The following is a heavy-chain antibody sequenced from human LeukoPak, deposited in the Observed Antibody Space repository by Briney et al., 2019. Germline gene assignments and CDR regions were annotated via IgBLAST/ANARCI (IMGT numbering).Heavy chain of an antibody. D-gene: IGHD4-17*01. CDR1: GFTFSSYG. CDR3: ARDLIYGDYYYYGMDV. CDR2: ISYDGSNK. Sequence: PGGSLRLSCAASGFTFSSYGMHWVRQAPGKGLEWVAVISYDGSNKYYGNSVKGRFTISRDNSMNTLSLQMDNLRAEDTALYYCARDLIYGDYYYYGMDVWGQGTTVTVSS. V-gene: IGHV3-30*03. J-gene: IGHJ6*02.